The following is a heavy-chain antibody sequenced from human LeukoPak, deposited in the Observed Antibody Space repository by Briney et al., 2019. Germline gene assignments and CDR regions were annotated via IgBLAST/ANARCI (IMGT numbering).Heavy chain of an antibody. Sequence: PSETLSLTCTVSGGSVSSGSYYWGWIRQPPGKGLEWIGYIYYSGSTNYNPSLKSRDTISVDTSKNQFSLNLSSVTAADTAVYYCARLRVVAAFDYWGQGTLVTVSS. CDR2: IYYSGST. CDR1: GGSVSSGSYY. V-gene: IGHV4-61*01. CDR3: ARLRVVAAFDY. J-gene: IGHJ4*02. D-gene: IGHD2-15*01.